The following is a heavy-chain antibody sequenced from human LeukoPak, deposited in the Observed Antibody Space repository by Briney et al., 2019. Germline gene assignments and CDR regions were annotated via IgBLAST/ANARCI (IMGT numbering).Heavy chain of an antibody. Sequence: SETLSLTCAVYGGSFSGYYWSWIRQPAGKGLEWIGEINHSGSTNYNPSLKSRVTISVDTSKNQFSLKLSSVTAADTAVYYCARHNYGMDVWGQGTTVTVSS. V-gene: IGHV4-34*01. CDR1: GGSFSGYY. CDR3: ARHNYGMDV. CDR2: INHSGST. J-gene: IGHJ6*02.